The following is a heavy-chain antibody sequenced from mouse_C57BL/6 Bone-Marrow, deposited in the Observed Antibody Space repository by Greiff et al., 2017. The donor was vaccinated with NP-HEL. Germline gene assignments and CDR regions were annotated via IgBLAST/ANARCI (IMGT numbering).Heavy chain of an antibody. CDR1: GFTFSSYA. J-gene: IGHJ1*03. CDR3: ARGDWDEGYFDV. Sequence: EVKVEESGGGLVKPGGSLKLSCAASGFTFSSYAMSWVRQTPEKRLEWVATISDGGSYTYYPDNVKGRFTISRDNAKNNLYLQMSHLKSEDTAMYYCARGDWDEGYFDVWGTGTTVTVSS. V-gene: IGHV5-4*03. CDR2: ISDGGSYT. D-gene: IGHD4-1*01.